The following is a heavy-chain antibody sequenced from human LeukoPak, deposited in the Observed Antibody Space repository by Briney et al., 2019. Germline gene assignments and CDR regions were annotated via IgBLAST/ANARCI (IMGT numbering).Heavy chain of an antibody. CDR2: ISSSGSTI. CDR3: AELGITMIGGV. CDR1: EFTFSTYA. J-gene: IGHJ6*04. D-gene: IGHD3-10*02. Sequence: GGSLRLSCAASEFTFSTYAMHWVRQAPGKGLEWVSYISSSGSTIYYADSVKGRFTISRDNAKNSLYLQMNSLRAEDTAVYYCAELGITMIGGVWGKGTTVTISS. V-gene: IGHV3-48*03.